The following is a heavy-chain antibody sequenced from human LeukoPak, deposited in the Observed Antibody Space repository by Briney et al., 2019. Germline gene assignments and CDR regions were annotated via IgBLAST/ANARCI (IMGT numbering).Heavy chain of an antibody. CDR1: GGSISSGSYY. Sequence: SETLSLTCTVSGGSISSGSYYWSWIRQPAGKGLEWIGRIYTSGSTNYNPSLKSRVTISVDTSKNQFSLKLSSVTAADTAVYYCARPDTMKELKGFDPWGQGTLVTVSS. J-gene: IGHJ5*02. CDR3: ARPDTMKELKGFDP. V-gene: IGHV4-61*02. CDR2: IYTSGST. D-gene: IGHD3-22*01.